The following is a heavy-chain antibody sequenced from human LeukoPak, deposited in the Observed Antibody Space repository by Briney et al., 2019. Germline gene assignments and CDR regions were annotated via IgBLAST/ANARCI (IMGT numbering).Heavy chain of an antibody. D-gene: IGHD3-22*01. J-gene: IGHJ4*02. CDR1: GGSISSITYY. CDR3: AGKYYYDSGGYYYVDY. Sequence: SETLSLTCTVSGGSISSITYYWGWLRQPPGKGLEWIGALDYSGSTYYDPSLKSRVTISVDTSKNQFSLKLSSVTAADTAVYYCAGKYYYDSGGYYYVDYWGQGTLVTVSS. CDR2: LDYSGST. V-gene: IGHV4-39*07.